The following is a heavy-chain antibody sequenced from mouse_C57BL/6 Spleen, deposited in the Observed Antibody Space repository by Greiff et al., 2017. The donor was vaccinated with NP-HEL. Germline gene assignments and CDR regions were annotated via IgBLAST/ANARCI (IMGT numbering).Heavy chain of an antibody. J-gene: IGHJ2*01. CDR3: AREEITTYYFDY. CDR2: ISDGGSYT. V-gene: IGHV5-4*01. D-gene: IGHD2-4*01. CDR1: GFTFSSYA. Sequence: EVQLVESGGGLVKPGGSLKLSCAASGFTFSSYAMSWVRQTPEKRLEWVATISDGGSYTYYPDNVKGRFTISRDNAKNNLYLQMSHLKSEDTAMYYCAREEITTYYFDYWGQGTTLTVSS.